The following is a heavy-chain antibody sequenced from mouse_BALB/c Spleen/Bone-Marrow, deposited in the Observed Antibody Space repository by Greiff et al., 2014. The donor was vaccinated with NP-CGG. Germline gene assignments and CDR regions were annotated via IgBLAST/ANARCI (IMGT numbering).Heavy chain of an antibody. Sequence: VHLVESGPGLVAPSQSLSISCTVSGFSFTSYGVHWVRQPPGKGLEWLGVIWADGSTNYNSALMSRLSISKDNSKSQVFLKMNSLQTDDTAMYYCARITTATGAMDYWGQGTSVTVSS. CDR1: GFSFTSYG. J-gene: IGHJ4*01. CDR3: ARITTATGAMDY. D-gene: IGHD1-2*01. CDR2: IWADGST. V-gene: IGHV2-9*02.